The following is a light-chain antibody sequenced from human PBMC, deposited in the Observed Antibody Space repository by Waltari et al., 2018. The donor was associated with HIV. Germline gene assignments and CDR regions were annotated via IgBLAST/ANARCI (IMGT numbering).Light chain of an antibody. V-gene: IGLV1-40*01. CDR3: QSYDSSLSSYV. J-gene: IGLJ1*01. CDR2: GNN. Sequence: SVLTQPPSLSGAPGQRVIISYTGSNSNIGAGYDVPWDQQLPGTAPKLRIHGNNNRPSGVPDRFSGSKSGTSASLANTGLQAEDEADYYCQSYDSSLSSYVFGTGTKVTVL. CDR1: NSNIGAGYD.